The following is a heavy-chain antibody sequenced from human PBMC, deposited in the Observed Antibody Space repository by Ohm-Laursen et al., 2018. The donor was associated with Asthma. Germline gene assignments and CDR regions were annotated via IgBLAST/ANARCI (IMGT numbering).Heavy chain of an antibody. J-gene: IGHJ4*02. D-gene: IGHD4-17*01. CDR2: VYGDGSNT. V-gene: IGHV3-74*01. CDR3: TRGGHYGSYFDY. CDR1: GFTFSTYW. Sequence: SLRLSCAASGFTFSTYWMHWVRQAPGKGLVWVSRVYGDGSNTIYADSVKGRFTISRDNAKNTLYPQMNSLRAEDTAVYYCTRGGHYGSYFDYWGQGTLVTVSS.